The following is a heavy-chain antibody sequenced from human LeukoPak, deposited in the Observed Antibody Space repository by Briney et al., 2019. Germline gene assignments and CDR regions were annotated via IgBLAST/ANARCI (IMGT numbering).Heavy chain of an antibody. Sequence: GGSLRLSCADSGFTFSSYAMSWVRQAPGKGLEWVSSISGSSTRTYYADSVKGRFTVPRDNPKNTLYLQMNSLRAEDTAVYYCAKQRDYYDSSGYYRGYYFDYWGQGTLVTVSS. D-gene: IGHD3-22*01. J-gene: IGHJ4*02. CDR1: GFTFSSYA. CDR3: AKQRDYYDSSGYYRGYYFDY. CDR2: ISGSSTRT. V-gene: IGHV3-23*01.